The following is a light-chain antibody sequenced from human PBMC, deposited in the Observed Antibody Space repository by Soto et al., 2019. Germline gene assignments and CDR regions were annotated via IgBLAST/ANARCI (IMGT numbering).Light chain of an antibody. V-gene: IGLV2-14*01. CDR1: SSDVGGYNY. CDR3: SSYTSSSTLLV. J-gene: IGLJ2*01. Sequence: QSVLTQPASVSGSPGQSITISCTGNSSDVGGYNYVSWYQQHPGKAPKLMIYEVSNRPSGVSNRFSGSKSGNTASLTISGLQAEDEADYYCSSYTSSSTLLVFGGGTKVTVL. CDR2: EVS.